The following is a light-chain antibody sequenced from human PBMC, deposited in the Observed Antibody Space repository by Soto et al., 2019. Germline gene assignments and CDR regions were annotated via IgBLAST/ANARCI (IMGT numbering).Light chain of an antibody. CDR3: QQFNSYPLT. J-gene: IGKJ4*01. CDR2: AAS. V-gene: IGKV1-9*01. Sequence: DIQSTQHPSFLSASGGDRVTITGRASQGISNYLAWYQQKPGKAPKLLIYAASTLQGGVPSRFSGSGSGTEFTLTISRLQPGDFATYHCQQFNSYPLTFGGGTKVDIK. CDR1: QGISNY.